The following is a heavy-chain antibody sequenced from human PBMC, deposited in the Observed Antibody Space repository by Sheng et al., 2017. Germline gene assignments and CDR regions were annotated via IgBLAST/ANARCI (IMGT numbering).Heavy chain of an antibody. D-gene: IGHD3-10*01. CDR2: INHSGST. CDR3: ARGFREKLVRGSGAFDI. J-gene: IGHJ3*02. CDR1: GGSFSGYY. Sequence: QVQLQQWGAGLLKPSETLSLTCAVYGGSFSGYYWSWIRQPPGKGLEWIGEINHSGSTNYNPSLKSRVTISVDTSKNQFSLKLSSVTAADTAVYYCARGFREKLVRGSGAFDIWGQGTMVTVSS. V-gene: IGHV4-34*01.